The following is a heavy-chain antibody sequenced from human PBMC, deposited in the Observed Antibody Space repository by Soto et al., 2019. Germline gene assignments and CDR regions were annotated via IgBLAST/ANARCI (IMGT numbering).Heavy chain of an antibody. Sequence: QVQLQESGPGLVRPSQTLSLTCNVSGGSISRGAAGSYWSWIRQVPGKGLEWIAYIYYNGKTYYTXSXKXXPTISIEPSDNQFSLKLTSVTAADTAIYFCASGHDANKVRYWGQGTLVTVSS. J-gene: IGHJ4*02. CDR2: IYYNGKT. CDR1: GGSISRGAAGSY. D-gene: IGHD1-1*01. CDR3: ASGHDANKVRY. V-gene: IGHV4-31*03.